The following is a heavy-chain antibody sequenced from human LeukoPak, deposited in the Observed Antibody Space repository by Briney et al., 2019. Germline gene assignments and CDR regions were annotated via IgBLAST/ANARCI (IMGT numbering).Heavy chain of an antibody. D-gene: IGHD1-14*01. V-gene: IGHV3-21*01. Sequence: AGVSLRLSCAASGFTFSSYSMNWVRQAPGKGLEWVSSISSSSSYIYYADSVKGRFTISRDNAKNSLYLQMNSLRAEDTAVYYCARIILPDYYYYGMDVWGQGTTVTVSS. CDR3: ARIILPDYYYYGMDV. CDR1: GFTFSSYS. CDR2: ISSSSSYI. J-gene: IGHJ6*02.